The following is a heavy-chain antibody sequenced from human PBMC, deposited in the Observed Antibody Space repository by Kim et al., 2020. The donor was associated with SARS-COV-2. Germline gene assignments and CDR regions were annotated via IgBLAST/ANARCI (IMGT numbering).Heavy chain of an antibody. J-gene: IGHJ4*02. CDR1: GGSISSSSYY. V-gene: IGHV4-39*07. CDR2: IYYSGST. D-gene: IGHD6-6*01. Sequence: SETLSLTCTVSGGSISSSSYYWGWIRQPPGKGLEWIGSIYYSGSTYYNPSLKSRVTISVDTSKNQFSLKLSSVTAADTAVYYCARVGIAARLGLDYWGQG. CDR3: ARVGIAARLGLDY.